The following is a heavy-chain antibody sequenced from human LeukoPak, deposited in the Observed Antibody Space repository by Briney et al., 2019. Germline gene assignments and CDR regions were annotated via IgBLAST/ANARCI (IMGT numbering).Heavy chain of an antibody. D-gene: IGHD3-3*01. CDR1: GGSISSYH. CDR3: AREKEDFWSGYYTGGHAFDI. CDR2: IYTSGST. V-gene: IGHV4-4*07. J-gene: IGHJ3*02. Sequence: SETLSLTCTVSGGSISSYHWSWIRQPAGKGLEWIGRIYTSGSTNYNPSLKSRVTMSVDTSKNQFSLKLSSVTAADTAVYYCAREKEDFWSGYYTGGHAFDIWGQGTMVTVSS.